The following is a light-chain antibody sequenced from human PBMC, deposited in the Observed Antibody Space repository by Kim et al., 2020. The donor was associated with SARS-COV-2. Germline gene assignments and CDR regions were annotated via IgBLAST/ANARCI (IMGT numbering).Light chain of an antibody. Sequence: FPGETATLSCRASQSVAGDYFAWYQQKPGQAPRLLIVDASTRATGISDRFSGSGSGTVFSLTISRLAPEDVAVYYCQQYGTSPCTFGQGTKLEI. V-gene: IGKV3-20*01. CDR3: QQYGTSPCT. J-gene: IGKJ2*02. CDR2: DAS. CDR1: QSVAGDY.